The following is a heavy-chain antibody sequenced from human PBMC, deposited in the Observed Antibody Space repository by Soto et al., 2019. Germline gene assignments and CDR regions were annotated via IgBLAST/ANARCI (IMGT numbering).Heavy chain of an antibody. D-gene: IGHD4-4*01. J-gene: IGHJ4*02. CDR2: IDPSDSQT. CDR1: GYSFAGYW. Sequence: GESLKISCKGSGYSFAGYWITWVRQKPGKGLEWMGRIDPSDSQTYYSPSFRGHVTISADKSISTAYLQWNSLKASDTAMYYCARPSNNYVAHWGQGTLVTVSS. CDR3: ARPSNNYVAH. V-gene: IGHV5-10-1*01.